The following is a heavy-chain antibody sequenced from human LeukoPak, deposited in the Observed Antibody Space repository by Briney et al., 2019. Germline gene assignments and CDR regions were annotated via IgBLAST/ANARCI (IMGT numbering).Heavy chain of an antibody. Sequence: ASVKVSCKASGYRFTDYYVHWVRQAPGQGLEWMGWINPDNGGTNYAQRFHGRVTMTRDTSITTAYMELNRLTSDDTALYYCARELGFCSSSSCPLYLHWGQGTLVTVSS. J-gene: IGHJ4*02. V-gene: IGHV1-2*02. D-gene: IGHD2-2*01. CDR3: ARELGFCSSSSCPLYLH. CDR2: INPDNGGT. CDR1: GYRFTDYY.